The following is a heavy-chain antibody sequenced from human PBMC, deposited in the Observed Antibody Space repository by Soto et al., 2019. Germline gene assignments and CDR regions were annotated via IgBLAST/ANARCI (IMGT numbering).Heavy chain of an antibody. V-gene: IGHV4-4*02. J-gene: IGHJ6*02. CDR2: IFHNGNT. CDR3: ARRTWGMDV. D-gene: IGHD2-8*01. Sequence: QVQLQESGPGLVKASGTLSLTCAVSSGSIRSSNWWSWVRQSPGKGLEWIGEIFHNGNTYYNPSLNSRVTISVDTSKNQFPLNLRSVTAADTAVYYCARRTWGMDVWGQGTTVTVSS. CDR1: SGSIRSSNW.